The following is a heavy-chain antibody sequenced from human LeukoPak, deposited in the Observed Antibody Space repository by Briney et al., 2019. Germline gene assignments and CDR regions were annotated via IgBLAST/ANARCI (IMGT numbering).Heavy chain of an antibody. CDR1: GGSISSYY. CDR3: AREAPASGYDPKGFDY. V-gene: IGHV4-30-4*01. CDR2: IYYSGST. Sequence: SETLSLTCTVSGGSISSYYWSWIRQPPGKGLEWIGYIYYSGSTYYNPSLKSRVTISVDTSKNQFSLKLSSVTAADTAVYYCAREAPASGYDPKGFDYWGQGTLVTVSS. D-gene: IGHD5-12*01. J-gene: IGHJ4*02.